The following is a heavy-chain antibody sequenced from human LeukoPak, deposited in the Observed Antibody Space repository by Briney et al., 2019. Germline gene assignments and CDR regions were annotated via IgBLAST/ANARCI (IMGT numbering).Heavy chain of an antibody. Sequence: GASVKVSCKASGYTFSGYYMHWVRQAPGQGLGWMGWINPNSGDTIYAQKFQGRVTITADKSTSTAYMELSSLRSEDTAVYYCARDPYCGGDCYDSIKSSAPHAFDIWGQGTMVTVSS. CDR3: ARDPYCGGDCYDSIKSSAPHAFDI. D-gene: IGHD2-21*02. CDR2: INPNSGDT. J-gene: IGHJ3*02. V-gene: IGHV1-2*02. CDR1: GYTFSGYY.